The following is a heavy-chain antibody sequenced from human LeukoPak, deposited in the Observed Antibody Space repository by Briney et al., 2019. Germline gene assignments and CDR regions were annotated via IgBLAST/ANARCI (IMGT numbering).Heavy chain of an antibody. CDR3: ARLGYCSSGLCYGGDY. D-gene: IGHD2-15*01. CDR1: GYSFTTYW. Sequence: GESLKISCKGSGYSFTTYWIGWVRQMPGKGLEWMGVIYPYDSDTRYSPSFQGQVSISVDKSISTAYLQWSSLKASDTAMSYCARLGYCSSGLCYGGDYWGQGTLVTVSS. J-gene: IGHJ4*02. V-gene: IGHV5-51*01. CDR2: IYPYDSDT.